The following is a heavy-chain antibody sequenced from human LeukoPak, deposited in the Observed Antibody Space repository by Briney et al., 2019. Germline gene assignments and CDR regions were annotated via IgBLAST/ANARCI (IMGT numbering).Heavy chain of an antibody. D-gene: IGHD3-9*01. V-gene: IGHV3-30*02. CDR1: GFTFSSYG. CDR3: ARVAYYDILTGYYRSRYFDY. Sequence: GGSLRLSCAASGFTFSSYGMHWVRQAPGKGLEWVAFIRYDGSNKYYADSVKGRFTISRDNSKNTLYLQMNNLRAEDTAVYYCARVAYYDILTGYYRSRYFDYWGQGTLVTVSS. J-gene: IGHJ4*02. CDR2: IRYDGSNK.